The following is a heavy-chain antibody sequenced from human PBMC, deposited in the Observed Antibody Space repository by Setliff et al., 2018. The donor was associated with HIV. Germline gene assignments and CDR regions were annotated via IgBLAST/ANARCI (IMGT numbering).Heavy chain of an antibody. CDR3: VTTGYFYGRNNFEY. Sequence: PSETLSLTCTVSGGSISSSSYYWGWIRQPPGKGLEWIGNIYHVGTTYYNPSLKSRVTLSVDPSKSQFSLKLTSVTAADTALYYCVTTGYFYGRNNFEYWGQGALVTVSS. V-gene: IGHV4-39*07. CDR1: GGSISSSSYY. CDR2: IYHVGTT. J-gene: IGHJ4*02. D-gene: IGHD3-10*01.